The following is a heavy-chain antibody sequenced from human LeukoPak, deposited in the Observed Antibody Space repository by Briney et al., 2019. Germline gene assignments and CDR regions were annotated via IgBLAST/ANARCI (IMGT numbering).Heavy chain of an antibody. V-gene: IGHV4-34*01. D-gene: IGHD2-2*01. J-gene: IGHJ5*02. Sequence: SETLSLTCAVYGGSFSGYYWSWIRQPPGKGLEWIGEINHSGSTNYNPSLKSRVTISVDTSKNQFSLKLSSVTAADTAVYFCARHTYCSSTSCQNKYNWFDPWGQGTLVTVSS. CDR1: GGSFSGYY. CDR2: INHSGST. CDR3: ARHTYCSSTSCQNKYNWFDP.